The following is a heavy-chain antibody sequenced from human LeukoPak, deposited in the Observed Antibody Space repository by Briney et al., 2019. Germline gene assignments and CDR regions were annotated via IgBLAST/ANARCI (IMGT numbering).Heavy chain of an antibody. CDR1: GGSISSYY. V-gene: IGHV4-59*01. CDR2: IYHSGST. CDR3: ARVGVYDILTN. D-gene: IGHD3-9*01. Sequence: SETLSLTCTVSGGSISSYYWSWIRQPPGKGLEWIGYIYHSGSTNYNPSLKSRVTISVDTSKNQFSLKLSSVTAADTAVYYCARVGVYDILTNWGQGTLVTVSS. J-gene: IGHJ4*02.